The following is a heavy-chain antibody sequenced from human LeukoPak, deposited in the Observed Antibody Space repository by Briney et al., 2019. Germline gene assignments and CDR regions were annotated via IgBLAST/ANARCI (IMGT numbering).Heavy chain of an antibody. V-gene: IGHV4-34*01. CDR3: ARGHITGTPYFQH. J-gene: IGHJ1*01. Sequence: SETLSLTCAVYGGSFSGYYWSWIRQPPGKGLKWIGEINHSGSTNYNSSLKSRVTISLDTSKNQFSVKLNSVTAADTAVYYCARGHITGTPYFQHWGQGTLVTVSS. CDR2: INHSGST. D-gene: IGHD1-20*01. CDR1: GGSFSGYY.